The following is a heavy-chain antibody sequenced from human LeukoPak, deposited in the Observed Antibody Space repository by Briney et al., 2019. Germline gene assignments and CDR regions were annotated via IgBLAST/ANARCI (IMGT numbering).Heavy chain of an antibody. CDR1: GFTFSSYA. V-gene: IGHV3-30-3*01. Sequence: AGGSLRLSCAASGFTFSSYAMHWVRQAPGKGLEWVAVISYDGSNKYYADSVKGRFTISRDNSKNTLYLQMNSLRPEDTAVYYCARDSEPDYWGQGTLVTVSS. D-gene: IGHD1-26*01. CDR2: ISYDGSNK. J-gene: IGHJ4*02. CDR3: ARDSEPDY.